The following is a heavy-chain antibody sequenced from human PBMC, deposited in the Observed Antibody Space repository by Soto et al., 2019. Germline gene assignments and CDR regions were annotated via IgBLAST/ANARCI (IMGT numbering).Heavy chain of an antibody. Sequence: PGGSLRLSCAASGFTFSSYSMNWVRQAPGKGLEWLSYISSASVTTHYADSVKGRFTISRDNAKNSLYLQMNILRAEDTAVYYCARVAYGDYAFYYWGQGTPVTVSS. CDR3: ARVAYGDYAFYY. D-gene: IGHD4-17*01. CDR1: GFTFSSYS. J-gene: IGHJ4*02. CDR2: ISSASVTT. V-gene: IGHV3-48*01.